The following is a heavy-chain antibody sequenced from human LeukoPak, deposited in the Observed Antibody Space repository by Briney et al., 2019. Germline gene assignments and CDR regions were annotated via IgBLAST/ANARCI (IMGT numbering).Heavy chain of an antibody. CDR3: ARDEYNWNVDAFDI. D-gene: IGHD1-20*01. V-gene: IGHV3-7*01. Sequence: GGSLRLSCAASGFTFSSYEMNWVRQAPGKGPEWVANIKEDGSEKYYVDSVKGRFTISRDNAKNSLYLQMNSLRAEDTAVYYCARDEYNWNVDAFDIWGQGTVVTVSS. J-gene: IGHJ3*02. CDR1: GFTFSSYE. CDR2: IKEDGSEK.